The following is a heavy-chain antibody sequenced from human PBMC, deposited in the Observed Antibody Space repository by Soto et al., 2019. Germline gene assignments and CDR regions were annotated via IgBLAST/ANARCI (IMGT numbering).Heavy chain of an antibody. V-gene: IGHV5-51*01. CDR3: ARGGRRYFDWFPRGDYGMDV. D-gene: IGHD3-9*01. CDR1: GYSFTSYW. CDR2: IYPGDSDT. J-gene: IGHJ6*02. Sequence: GESLKISCKGSGYSFTSYWIGWVRQMPGKGLEWMGIIYPGDSDTRYSPSFQGQVTISADKSISTAYLQWSSLKASDTAMYYCARGGRRYFDWFPRGDYGMDVWGQRTTVTVSS.